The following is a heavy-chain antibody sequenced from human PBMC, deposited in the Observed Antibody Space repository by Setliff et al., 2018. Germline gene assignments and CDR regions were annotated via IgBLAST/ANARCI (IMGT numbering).Heavy chain of an antibody. CDR1: GGSFSNYY. CDR3: ARVFKVDCAGDGCDCYGARCYYFYMDV. J-gene: IGHJ6*03. CDR2: INHSGST. V-gene: IGHV4-34*01. D-gene: IGHD2-21*01. Sequence: SETLSLTCAVYGGSFSNYYWSWIRQPPGKGLEWIGEINHSGSTNYNPSLESRVTISVDTSKNQFSLRLSSVAAADTSVYYCARVFKVDCAGDGCDCYGARCYYFYMDVWGKGTTVTVS.